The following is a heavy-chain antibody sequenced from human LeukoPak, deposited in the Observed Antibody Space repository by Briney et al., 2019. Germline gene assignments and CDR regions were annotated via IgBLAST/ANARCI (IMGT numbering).Heavy chain of an antibody. CDR2: IYYSGST. D-gene: IGHD3-16*02. V-gene: IGHV4-39*01. Sequence: SETLSLTCTVSGGSISSSSYYWGWIRQPPGKGLEWIGSIYYSGSTYYNPSLKSRVTISVDTSKNQFSLKLSSVTAADTAVYYCAKVCYDYVWGSYRQEYYFDYWGQGTLVTVSS. J-gene: IGHJ4*02. CDR1: GGSISSSSYY. CDR3: AKVCYDYVWGSYRQEYYFDY.